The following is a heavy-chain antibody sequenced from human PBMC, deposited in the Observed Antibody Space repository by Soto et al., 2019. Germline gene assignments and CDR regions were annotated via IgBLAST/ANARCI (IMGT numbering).Heavy chain of an antibody. J-gene: IGHJ4*02. D-gene: IGHD2-15*01. CDR2: IDYNGVT. Sequence: SETLSLTCTVSGGSIYRSGYYWGWIRQPPGRGLEWIGNIDYNGVTYSNPSLKSRVTISRDTSKNQFSLKLTSVTAADTALYYCGKVLVGATGHTDSDSWGPGTLVTAPQ. CDR1: GGSIYRSGYY. V-gene: IGHV4-39*01. CDR3: GKVLVGATGHTDSDS.